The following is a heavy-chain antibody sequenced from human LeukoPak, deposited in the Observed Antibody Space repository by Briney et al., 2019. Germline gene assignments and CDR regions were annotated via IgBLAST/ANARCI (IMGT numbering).Heavy chain of an antibody. CDR1: GYTFTSYA. Sequence: ASVKVSCKASGYTFTSYAMHWVRQAPGQGLEWMGGIIPIFGTANYAQKFQGRVTITADESTSTAYMELSSLRSEDTAVYYCARDDGREYQLLLGPAHDKKYYYYGMDVWGQGTTVTVSS. V-gene: IGHV1-69*13. D-gene: IGHD2-2*01. CDR3: ARDDGREYQLLLGPAHDKKYYYYGMDV. CDR2: IIPIFGTA. J-gene: IGHJ6*02.